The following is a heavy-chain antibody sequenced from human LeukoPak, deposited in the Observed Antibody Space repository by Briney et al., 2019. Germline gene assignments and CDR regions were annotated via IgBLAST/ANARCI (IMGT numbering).Heavy chain of an antibody. Sequence: SVKVSCKASGGTSSSYAISWVRQAPGQGLEWMGRIIPILGIANYAQRFQGRVTITADKSTSTAYMELSSLRSEDTAVYYCARTVCSGGSCYFSPQHMFDYWGQGTLVTVSS. J-gene: IGHJ4*02. CDR3: ARTVCSGGSCYFSPQHMFDY. D-gene: IGHD2-15*01. V-gene: IGHV1-69*04. CDR1: GGTSSSYA. CDR2: IIPILGIA.